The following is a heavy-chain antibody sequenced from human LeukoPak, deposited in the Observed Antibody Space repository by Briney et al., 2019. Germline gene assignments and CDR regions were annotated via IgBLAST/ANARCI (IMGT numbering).Heavy chain of an antibody. V-gene: IGHV3-21*01. CDR2: ISSSGSYI. CDR3: ARDPPAAAGTDDAFDI. D-gene: IGHD6-13*01. J-gene: IGHJ3*02. CDR1: GFTFSSYS. Sequence: GGSLRLSCAASGFTFSSYSMNWVRQAPGKGLEWVSSISSSGSYIYYADSVKGRFTISRDNAKNSLYLQMNSLRAEDTAVYYCARDPPAAAGTDDAFDIWGQGTMATVSS.